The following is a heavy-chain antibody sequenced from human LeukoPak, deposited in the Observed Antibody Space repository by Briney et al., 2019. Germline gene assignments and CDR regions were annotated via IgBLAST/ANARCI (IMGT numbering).Heavy chain of an antibody. V-gene: IGHV4-61*02. CDR3: ARDRYSSGWYPSNWLDP. CDR1: GGSISSGSYY. D-gene: IGHD6-19*01. Sequence: SETLSLTCTVSGGSISSGSYYWSWIRQPAGKGLEWIGRIYTSGSTNYNPSLKSRVTISVDTSKNQFSLKLSSVTAADTAVYYCARDRYSSGWYPSNWLDPWGQGTLVTVSS. J-gene: IGHJ5*02. CDR2: IYTSGST.